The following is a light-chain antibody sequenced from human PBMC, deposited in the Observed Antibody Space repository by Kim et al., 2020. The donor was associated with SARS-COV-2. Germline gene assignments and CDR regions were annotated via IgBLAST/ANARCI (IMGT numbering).Light chain of an antibody. Sequence: QSVLTQPPSVSGAPGQRVTISCTGSSSNIGAGSDVHWYQQLPGTAPKLLIFANTIRPSGVPDRLSGSKSGTSASLAITGLQADDEADYYCQSYDSSLSVWVFGGGTQLTVL. CDR3: QSYDSSLSVWV. V-gene: IGLV1-40*01. J-gene: IGLJ2*01. CDR1: SSNIGAGSD. CDR2: ANT.